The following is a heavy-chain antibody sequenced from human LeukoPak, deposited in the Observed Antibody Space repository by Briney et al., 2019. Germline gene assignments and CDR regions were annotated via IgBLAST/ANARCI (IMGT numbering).Heavy chain of an antibody. Sequence: GGSLRLSCAASGFTFSSYWMSWVRQAPGKGLEWVANIKQDGSEKYYVDSVKGRFTISRDNAKNSLYLQMNSLRAEDTAVYYCAGGILLGYCSSTSCSGPDYYYGMDVWGQGTTVTVYS. D-gene: IGHD2-2*01. CDR1: GFTFSSYW. CDR3: AGGILLGYCSSTSCSGPDYYYGMDV. CDR2: IKQDGSEK. J-gene: IGHJ6*02. V-gene: IGHV3-7*01.